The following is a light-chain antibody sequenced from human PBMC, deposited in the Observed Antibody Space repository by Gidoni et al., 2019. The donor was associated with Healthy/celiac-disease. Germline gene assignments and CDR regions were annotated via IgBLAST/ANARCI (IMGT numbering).Light chain of an antibody. CDR3: GTWDSSLSAYV. CDR1: SYNIGNNY. Sequence: QSVLTQPPSVSAAPGQKVTISCSGSSYNIGNNYVSWYQQLPGTAPKLLIYDNNKRPSVIPDRFSGSKSGTSATLGITGLQTGDEADYYCGTWDSSLSAYVFGTGTKVTVL. J-gene: IGLJ1*01. V-gene: IGLV1-51*01. CDR2: DNN.